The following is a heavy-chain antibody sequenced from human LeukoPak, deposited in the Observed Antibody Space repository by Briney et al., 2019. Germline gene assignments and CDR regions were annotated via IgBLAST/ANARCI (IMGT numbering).Heavy chain of an antibody. Sequence: PSETLSLTCNVSGGSISSSSYYWGWIRQPPGKGLEWVGSIYYNGSTYDNPSLKSRVTIYVDTSKNQFPLKLSSVTSADTAVSYCALYDILTGQLNYYYGMDVWGQGTTVTVSS. D-gene: IGHD3-9*01. J-gene: IGHJ6*02. CDR2: IYYNGST. CDR3: ALYDILTGQLNYYYGMDV. CDR1: GGSISSSSYY. V-gene: IGHV4-39*01.